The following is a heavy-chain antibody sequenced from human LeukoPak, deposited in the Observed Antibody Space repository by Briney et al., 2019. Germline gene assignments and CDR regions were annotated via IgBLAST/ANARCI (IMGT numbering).Heavy chain of an antibody. CDR3: AKGEAIRYFDWLLYD. J-gene: IGHJ4*02. Sequence: GGSLRLSCAASGFTFDDYAMHWVRQVPGKGLEWVSGVSWNSGNIYYEDSVKGRFTISRDNAKTSLYLQMNSLRAEATALYYCAKGEAIRYFDWLLYDWGQGIPVTVSS. CDR1: GFTFDDYA. D-gene: IGHD3-9*01. CDR2: VSWNSGNI. V-gene: IGHV3-9*01.